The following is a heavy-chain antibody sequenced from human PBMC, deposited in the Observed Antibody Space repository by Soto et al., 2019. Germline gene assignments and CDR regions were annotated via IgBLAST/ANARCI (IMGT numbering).Heavy chain of an antibody. CDR3: AKSFSSNWYDYFDY. Sequence: GGSLRLSCAASGFTFGTFAMSWVRQAPGKGLEWVSAVSGGGGTTYYADSVKGRFTISRDKSKNTLYLQMNSLRAEDTALYYCAKSFSSNWYDYFDYWGQGSLVTVAS. CDR1: GFTFGTFA. D-gene: IGHD6-13*01. V-gene: IGHV3-23*01. CDR2: VSGGGGTT. J-gene: IGHJ4*02.